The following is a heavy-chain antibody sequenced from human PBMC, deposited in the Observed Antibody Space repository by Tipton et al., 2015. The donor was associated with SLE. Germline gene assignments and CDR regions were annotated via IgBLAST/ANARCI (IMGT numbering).Heavy chain of an antibody. CDR1: CASINTHY. Sequence: SLTCTVSCASINTHYWSWIRQPPGKRLEWIGSISYSGTTNYNPSLKSRVTNSGDTSKNQFSLKLTSVTAADTAVYYCAKAWGSRIFDYWGQGILVTVSS. CDR2: ISYSGTT. J-gene: IGHJ4*02. V-gene: IGHV4-59*11. CDR3: AKAWGSRIFDY. D-gene: IGHD7-27*01.